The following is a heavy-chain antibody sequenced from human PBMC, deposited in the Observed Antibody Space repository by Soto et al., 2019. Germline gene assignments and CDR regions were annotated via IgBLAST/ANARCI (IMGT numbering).Heavy chain of an antibody. V-gene: IGHV5-10-1*01. CDR3: AIVNLLRYFDSLLYYYGMDV. Sequence: GALRSSGEGCGYSVTRYWISWVRQMPGKGLEGMRRIDPSHSYTTYSPSFPGHVTISADKSISTAYLQWSSLKASDTAMYYCAIVNLLRYFDSLLYYYGMDVWGQGTTVTVSS. J-gene: IGHJ6*02. CDR1: GYSVTRYW. CDR2: IDPSHSYT. D-gene: IGHD3-9*01.